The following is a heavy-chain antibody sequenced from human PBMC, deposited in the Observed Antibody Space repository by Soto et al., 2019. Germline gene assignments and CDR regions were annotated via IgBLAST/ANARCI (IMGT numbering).Heavy chain of an antibody. CDR1: GFTFSSYG. D-gene: IGHD3-10*01. CDR2: IWYDGSNK. CDR3: ARDPAIYGSGPYYFDY. J-gene: IGHJ4*02. V-gene: IGHV3-33*01. Sequence: GGSLRLSCAASGFTFSSYGMHWVRQAPGKGLEWVAVIWYDGSNKYYADSVKGRFTISRDNSKNTLYLQMNSLRAEDTAVYYCARDPAIYGSGPYYFDYWGQGTLVTVSS.